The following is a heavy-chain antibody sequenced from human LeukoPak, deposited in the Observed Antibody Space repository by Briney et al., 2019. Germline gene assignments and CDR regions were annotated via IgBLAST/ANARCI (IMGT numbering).Heavy chain of an antibody. Sequence: GASVKVSCKASVGTFSSYAISWVRQAPGQGLEWMGGNIPIFGTANYAQKFQGRVTITADESTSTAYMELSSLRSEDTAVYYCARDFRNDYYDSSGYSGWGQGTLVTVSS. CDR2: NIPIFGTA. CDR1: VGTFSSYA. CDR3: ARDFRNDYYDSSGYSG. J-gene: IGHJ4*02. D-gene: IGHD3-22*01. V-gene: IGHV1-69*13.